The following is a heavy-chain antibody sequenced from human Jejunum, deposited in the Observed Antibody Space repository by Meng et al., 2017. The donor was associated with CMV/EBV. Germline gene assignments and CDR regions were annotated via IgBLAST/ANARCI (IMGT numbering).Heavy chain of an antibody. CDR3: ARGSIFVSFDS. D-gene: IGHD3-3*01. CDR2: IHDTGST. V-gene: IGHV4-30-4*08. J-gene: IGHJ4*02. Sequence: QVHLRESGPGLVRPSQTLSLTCSVSGGSIGSGDYYWSWIRQPPGKGLEWIGYIHDTGSTYYNPSLKSRVDISLGTSRNHFSLTLSSVTAEDTAVYFCARGSIFVSFDSWGQGTLVTVSS. CDR1: GGSIGSGDYY.